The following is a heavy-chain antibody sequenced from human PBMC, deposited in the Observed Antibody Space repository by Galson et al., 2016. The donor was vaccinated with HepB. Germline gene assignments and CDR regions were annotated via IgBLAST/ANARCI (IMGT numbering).Heavy chain of an antibody. CDR1: GYTFSDNL. V-gene: IGHV1-2*02. CDR3: ARDKGSKNGVLIDFPEYAFDF. Sequence: SVKVSCKASGYTFSDNLIHWVRQAPGQGLEWVGWINPNRGVTVFAQKFQGRITVTIDTSIKTVYMELRNLRSGDTALYYCARDKGSKNGVLIDFPEYAFDFWGQGTMVTVSS. D-gene: IGHD2-21*01. J-gene: IGHJ3*01. CDR2: INPNRGVT.